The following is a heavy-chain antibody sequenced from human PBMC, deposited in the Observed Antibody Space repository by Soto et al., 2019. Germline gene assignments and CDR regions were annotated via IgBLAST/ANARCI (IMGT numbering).Heavy chain of an antibody. D-gene: IGHD3-3*01. J-gene: IGHJ4*01. V-gene: IGHV3-30*18. CDR1: GGRFIDYA. CDR2: LSHEGTQD. Sequence: VLPLRLSCSGSGGRFIDYAVNCVLQAQGKGLEWLALLSHEGTQDSYADSVKGRFAVSRDNSKNTLYLQLNNLTAQDSAIYFCVKVYFSVSCPRYDSPQQFDSWGHGTLLTVYS. CDR3: VKVYFSVSCPRYDSPQQFDS.